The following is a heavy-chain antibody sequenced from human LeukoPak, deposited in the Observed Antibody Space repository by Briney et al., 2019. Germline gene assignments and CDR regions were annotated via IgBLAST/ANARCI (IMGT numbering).Heavy chain of an antibody. D-gene: IGHD2-2*01. V-gene: IGHV4-4*07. CDR1: GGSISSYY. J-gene: IGHJ4*02. CDR2: IYTSGST. CDR3: ARSYCSNTTCYVGVLGY. Sequence: PSETLSLTCTVSGGSISSYYWSWIRQPAGKGLEWIGRIYTSGSTNYNPSLKSRVTMSVDTSKNQFSLKLSSVTAADTAVYYCARSYCSNTTCYVGVLGYWGQGTLVTVSS.